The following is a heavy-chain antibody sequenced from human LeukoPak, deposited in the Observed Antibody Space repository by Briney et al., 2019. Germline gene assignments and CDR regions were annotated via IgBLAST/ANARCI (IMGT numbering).Heavy chain of an antibody. V-gene: IGHV4-59*08. J-gene: IGHJ4*02. CDR3: TSYYSDSSAYRFDY. CDR1: GGSISSYY. CDR2: IYSSGST. Sequence: SETLSLTCTVSGGSISSYYWSWIRQPPGKGLEWIGYIYSSGSTNYNPSLKSRVTISVDTSKNQLSLNLNSVTAADTAVYYCTSYYSDSSAYRFDYWGQGTLVTVSS. D-gene: IGHD3-22*01.